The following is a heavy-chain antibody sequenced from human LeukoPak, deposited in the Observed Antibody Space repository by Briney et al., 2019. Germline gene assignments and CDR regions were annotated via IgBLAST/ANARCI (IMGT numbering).Heavy chain of an antibody. V-gene: IGHV5-51*01. J-gene: IGHJ3*02. CDR3: ARLRLLGDAFDI. CDR2: IYPGDSDT. Sequence: GESLKISCKASGYSFTTHWIGWVRQMPGKGLEWMGIIYPGDSDTRYSPSFQGHVTISADKSISTASLQCNSLKASDTAMYYCARLRLLGDAFDIWGQGTMVTVSS. CDR1: GYSFTTHW.